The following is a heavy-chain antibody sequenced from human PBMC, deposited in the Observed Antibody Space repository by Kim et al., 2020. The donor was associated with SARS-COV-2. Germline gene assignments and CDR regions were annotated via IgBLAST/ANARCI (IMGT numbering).Heavy chain of an antibody. CDR3: ARGFHQGTTVTKPNWNWFDP. D-gene: IGHD4-17*01. V-gene: IGHV1-8*01. Sequence: ASVKVSCKASGYTFTSYDINWVRQATGQGLEWMGWMNPNSGNTGYAQKFQGRVTMTRNTSISTAYMELSSLRSEDTAVYYCARGFHQGTTVTKPNWNWFDPWGQGTLVTVSS. CDR2: MNPNSGNT. J-gene: IGHJ5*02. CDR1: GYTFTSYD.